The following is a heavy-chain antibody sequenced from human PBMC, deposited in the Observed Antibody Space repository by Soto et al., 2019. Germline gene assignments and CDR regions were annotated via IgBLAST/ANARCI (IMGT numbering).Heavy chain of an antibody. J-gene: IGHJ4*02. CDR3: AGGWFGEFAYYFDY. V-gene: IGHV1-18*01. CDR1: GYTFTSYG. D-gene: IGHD3-10*01. Sequence: QVQLVQSGAEVKKPGASVKVSCKASGYTFTSYGISWVRQAPGQGLEWMGWISAYNGNTNYAQKLQGRVTMTTDTXXTTAYMELRGLRSDDTAVYYWAGGWFGEFAYYFDYWGQGTLVTVSS. CDR2: ISAYNGNT.